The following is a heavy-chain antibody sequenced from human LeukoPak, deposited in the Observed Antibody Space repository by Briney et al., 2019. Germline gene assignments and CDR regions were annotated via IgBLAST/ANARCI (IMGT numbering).Heavy chain of an antibody. Sequence: ASVKVSCKASADTFSSYAINWVRQAPGQGLEWMGWINPNSGGTNYAQKFQGRVTMTRDTSIRTAYMELSSLRSDDTAVYFCARAGTDDYGDPQGFDYWGQGTLVTVSS. CDR1: ADTFSSYA. CDR3: ARAGTDDYGDPQGFDY. CDR2: INPNSGGT. J-gene: IGHJ4*02. D-gene: IGHD4-17*01. V-gene: IGHV1-2*02.